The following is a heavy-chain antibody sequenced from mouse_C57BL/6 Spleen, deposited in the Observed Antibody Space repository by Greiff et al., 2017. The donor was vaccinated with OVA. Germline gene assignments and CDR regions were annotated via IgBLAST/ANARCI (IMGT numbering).Heavy chain of an antibody. J-gene: IGHJ4*01. CDR1: GYTFTSYW. CDR2: IYPGSGGT. Sequence: VQLQQPGAELVKPGASVKMSCKASGYTFTSYWITWVKQRPGQGLEWIGDIYPGSGGTNYNEKFKSKATLTVDPSSSTAYLQLSSLTSEDSAVYNWAKEDGRGYAMEYWGQGTSVTVAS. CDR3: AKEDGRGYAMEY. V-gene: IGHV1-55*01.